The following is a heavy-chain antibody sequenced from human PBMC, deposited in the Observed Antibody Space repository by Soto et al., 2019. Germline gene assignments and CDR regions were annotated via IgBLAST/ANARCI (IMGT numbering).Heavy chain of an antibody. CDR3: GRGRGDILTGYYRGPYIWFDP. J-gene: IGHJ5*02. D-gene: IGHD3-9*01. Sequence: PSETLSLTCAVYGGSFSGYYWSWIRQPPGKGLEWIGEINHSGSTNYNPSLKSRVTISVDTSKNQFSLKLSSVTAADTAVYYCGRGRGDILTGYYRGPYIWFDPWGQGTLVTVSS. CDR2: INHSGST. CDR1: GGSFSGYY. V-gene: IGHV4-34*01.